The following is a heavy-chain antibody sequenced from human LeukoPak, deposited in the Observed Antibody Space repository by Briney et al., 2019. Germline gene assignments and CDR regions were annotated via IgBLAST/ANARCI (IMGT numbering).Heavy chain of an antibody. V-gene: IGHV3-9*01. CDR2: MSWNSGSI. Sequence: GGSLRLSCAASGFTFDDYAMHWVRQAPGKGLEWVSGMSWNSGSIGYADSVKGRFTISRDNAKNSLYLQMNSLRAEDTALYYCARAVRFLEWLNAFGIGGQGTMVTVSS. CDR1: GFTFDDYA. D-gene: IGHD3-3*01. J-gene: IGHJ3*02. CDR3: ARAVRFLEWLNAFGI.